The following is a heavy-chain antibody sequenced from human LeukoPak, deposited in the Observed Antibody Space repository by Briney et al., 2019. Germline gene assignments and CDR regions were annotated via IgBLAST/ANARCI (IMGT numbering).Heavy chain of an antibody. CDR1: GYTLTELS. CDR2: FDPEDGET. J-gene: IGHJ4*02. CDR3: VRDRTPRITMIVVPGGY. Sequence: GASVKVSCKVSGYTLTELSMHWVRQAPGKGLEWMGGFDPEDGETIYAQKFQGRVTMTTDTSTSTAYMELRSLRSDDTAVYYCVRDRTPRITMIVVPGGYWGQGTLVTVSS. D-gene: IGHD3-22*01. V-gene: IGHV1-24*01.